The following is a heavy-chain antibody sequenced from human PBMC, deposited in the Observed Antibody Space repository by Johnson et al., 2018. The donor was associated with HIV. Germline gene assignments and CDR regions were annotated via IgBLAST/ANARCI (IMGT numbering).Heavy chain of an antibody. V-gene: IGHV3-30*04. J-gene: IGHJ3*02. D-gene: IGHD5-12*01. CDR2: ISFDGKNK. Sequence: QVQLVESGGGVVQPGRSLRLSCAASGFTLTNYPMHWVRQAPGKGLEWVAVISFDGKNKFYADSVKGRFTISRDNSRNTLYLQMNSLRPEDTAVYYCARERRSDYDYDAFDIWGQGTMVTVSS. CDR1: GFTLTNYP. CDR3: ARERRSDYDYDAFDI.